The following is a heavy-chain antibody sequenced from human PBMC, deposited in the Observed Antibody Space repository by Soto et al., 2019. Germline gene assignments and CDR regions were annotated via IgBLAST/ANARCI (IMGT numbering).Heavy chain of an antibody. J-gene: IGHJ4*02. CDR2: IYPGDSDT. CDR3: ARGLGGVPVTADLDY. V-gene: IGHV5-51*01. D-gene: IGHD3-10*01. CDR1: GYSFTSYW. Sequence: GESLKISCKGSGYSFTSYWIGWVRQMPGKGLEWMGIIYPGDSDTRYSPSFQGQVTISADKSISTAYLQWSSLKASDTAVYFCARGLGGVPVTADLDYWGQGTLVTVSS.